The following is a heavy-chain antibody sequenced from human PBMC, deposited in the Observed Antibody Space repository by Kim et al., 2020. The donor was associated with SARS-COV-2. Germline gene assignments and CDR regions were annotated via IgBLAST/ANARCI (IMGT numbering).Heavy chain of an antibody. Sequence: SETLSLTCAVYGGSFSGYYWSWIRQPPGKGLEWIGEINHSGSTNYNPSLKSRVTISVDTSKNQFSLKLSSVTAADTAVYYCARDDRGSKARGVIKRVGDYWGQGTLVTVSS. J-gene: IGHJ4*02. CDR1: GGSFSGYY. D-gene: IGHD3-10*01. V-gene: IGHV4-34*01. CDR3: ARDDRGSKARGVIKRVGDY. CDR2: INHSGST.